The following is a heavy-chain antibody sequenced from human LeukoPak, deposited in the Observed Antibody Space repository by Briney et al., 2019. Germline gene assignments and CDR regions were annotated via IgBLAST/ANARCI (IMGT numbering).Heavy chain of an antibody. CDR3: ARDCSSTSCLPVDY. V-gene: IGHV4-38-2*02. J-gene: IGHJ4*02. CDR2: IYHSGST. D-gene: IGHD2-2*01. Sequence: SETLSLTCAVSGYPISSGYYWGWIRQPPGKGLEWIGSIYHSGSTYYNPSLKSRVTISVDTSKNQFSLKLSSVTAADTAVYYCARDCSSTSCLPVDYWGQGTLVTVSS. CDR1: GYPISSGYY.